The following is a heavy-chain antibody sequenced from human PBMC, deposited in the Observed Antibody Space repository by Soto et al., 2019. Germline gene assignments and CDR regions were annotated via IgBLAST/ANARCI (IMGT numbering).Heavy chain of an antibody. V-gene: IGHV2-5*02. D-gene: IGHD3-3*01. Sequence: QITLKESGPTLVKPTQTLTLTCTFSGFSLSTSGVGVGWIRQPPGKALALLALIYWDDDKRYSPSLKSRLTITKDTSKNQVVLTMTNMDPVDTATYYCAHSRYYDFWSGYPHYYYYGMDVWGQGTTVTVAS. CDR3: AHSRYYDFWSGYPHYYYYGMDV. J-gene: IGHJ6*02. CDR2: IYWDDDK. CDR1: GFSLSTSGVG.